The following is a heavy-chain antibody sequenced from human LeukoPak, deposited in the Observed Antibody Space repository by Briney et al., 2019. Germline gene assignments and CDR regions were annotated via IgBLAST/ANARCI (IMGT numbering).Heavy chain of an antibody. CDR2: IYYSGST. V-gene: IGHV4-59*01. D-gene: IGHD3-22*01. CDR1: GGSISSYY. J-gene: IGHJ3*02. Sequence: TSETLSLTCTVSGGSISSYYWGWIRQPPGKGLEWIGYIYYSGSTNYNPSLKSRVTISVDTSKNQFSLKLSSVTAADTAVYYCARDRHDYYDAFDIWGQGTMVTVSS. CDR3: ARDRHDYYDAFDI.